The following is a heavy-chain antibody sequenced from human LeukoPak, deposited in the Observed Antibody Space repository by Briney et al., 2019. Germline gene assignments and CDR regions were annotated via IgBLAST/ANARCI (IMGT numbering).Heavy chain of an antibody. V-gene: IGHV4-4*07. CDR2: IYTSGST. J-gene: IGHJ4*02. CDR3: ARGPRVSTQIAATGILDY. D-gene: IGHD6-13*01. CDR1: GVSLSSYY. Sequence: SETLSLTCTVSGVSLSSYYWSWIRQPAGKGLEWIGRIYTSGSTNYNPSLKSRVTMSVDTSKNQFSLKLSSVTAADTAGYYCARGPRVSTQIAATGILDYWGQGTLVTVSS.